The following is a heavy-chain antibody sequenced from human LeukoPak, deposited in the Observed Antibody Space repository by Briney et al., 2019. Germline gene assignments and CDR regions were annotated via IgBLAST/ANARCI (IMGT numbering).Heavy chain of an antibody. CDR3: ARVYCSGGSCYSFYYYMDV. V-gene: IGHV4-59*01. CDR1: GGSISGYY. CDR2: IYYSGST. D-gene: IGHD2-15*01. J-gene: IGHJ6*03. Sequence: SETLSLTCTVSGGSISGYYWSWIPQPPGKGLEWIGYIYYSGSTNYNPSLKSRVTISVDTSENQFSLKLSSVTAADTAVYYCARVYCSGGSCYSFYYYMDVWGKGTTVTASS.